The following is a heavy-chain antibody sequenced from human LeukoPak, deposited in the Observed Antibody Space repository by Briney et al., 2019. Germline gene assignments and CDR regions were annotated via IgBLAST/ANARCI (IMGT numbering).Heavy chain of an antibody. CDR1: GFAFSTYG. D-gene: IGHD3-10*01. CDR2: ISYDGSNK. CDR3: AKDHYYYGSGIYFMHYFDY. J-gene: IGHJ4*02. Sequence: GGSLRLSCAASGFAFSTYGMHWVRQAPGKGLEWLAVISYDGSNKYYADSVKGRFTISRENSKNTLHLQMNSLRAEDTAVYYCAKDHYYYGSGIYFMHYFDYWGQGTLVTVSS. V-gene: IGHV3-30*18.